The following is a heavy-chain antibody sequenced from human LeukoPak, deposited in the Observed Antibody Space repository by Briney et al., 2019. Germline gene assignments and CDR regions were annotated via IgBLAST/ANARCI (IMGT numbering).Heavy chain of an antibody. CDR1: GFTFSSYG. CDR3: AKDTYYYDSSGYY. CDR2: ISGSGGST. D-gene: IGHD3-22*01. V-gene: IGHV3-23*01. Sequence: PGGSLRLSCAASGFTFSSYGMSWVRQAPGKGLEWVSAISGSGGSTYYADSVKGRFTISRDNSKNTPYLQMNSLRAEDTAVYYCAKDTYYYDSSGYYWGQGTLVTVSS. J-gene: IGHJ4*02.